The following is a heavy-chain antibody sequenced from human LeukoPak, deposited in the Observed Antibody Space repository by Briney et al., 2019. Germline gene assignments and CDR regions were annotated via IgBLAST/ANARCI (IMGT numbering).Heavy chain of an antibody. J-gene: IGHJ4*02. V-gene: IGHV3-23*01. CDR2: ISGSGGST. D-gene: IGHD6-13*01. CDR1: GFTVSSNY. CDR3: AKWWQQLVLVPFDY. Sequence: PGGSLRLSCAASGFTVSSNYMTWVRQAPGKGLEWVSAISGSGGSTYYADSVKGRFTISRDNSKNTLYLQMNSLRAEDTAVYYCAKWWQQLVLVPFDYWGQGTLVTVSS.